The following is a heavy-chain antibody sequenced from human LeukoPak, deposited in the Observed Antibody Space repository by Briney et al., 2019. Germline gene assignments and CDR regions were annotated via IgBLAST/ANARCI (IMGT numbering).Heavy chain of an antibody. Sequence: GGSLRLSCAASGFTFSSHAMSWVRQAPGKGLEWVSAISGSGGSTYYAGSVKGRFTISRDNSKNTLYLQMHSLRAEATAVYYCAKDRRRTWLAKTGGPFFDYWGQGTLVTVSS. J-gene: IGHJ4*02. V-gene: IGHV3-23*01. CDR2: ISGSGGST. D-gene: IGHD7-27*01. CDR3: AKDRRRTWLAKTGGPFFDY. CDR1: GFTFSSHA.